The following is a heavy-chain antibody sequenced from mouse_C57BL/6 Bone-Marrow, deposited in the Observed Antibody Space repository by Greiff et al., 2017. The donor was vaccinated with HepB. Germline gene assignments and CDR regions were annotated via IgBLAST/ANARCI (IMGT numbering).Heavy chain of an antibody. CDR1: GFNINDDY. D-gene: IGHD1-1*01. Sequence: EVQLQQSGAELVRPGASVKLSCTASGFNINDDYMHWVKQRPEQGLEWIGWIDPENGDTEYASKFQGKATITAVTSSNTAYLQLSSLTSEDAAVYYCTKGTTVVPYWYFDVWGTGTTVTVSS. CDR3: TKGTTVVPYWYFDV. V-gene: IGHV14-4*01. J-gene: IGHJ1*03. CDR2: IDPENGDT.